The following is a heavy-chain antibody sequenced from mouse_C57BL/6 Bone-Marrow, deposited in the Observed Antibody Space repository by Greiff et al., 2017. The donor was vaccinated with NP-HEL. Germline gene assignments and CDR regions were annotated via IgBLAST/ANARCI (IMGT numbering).Heavy chain of an antibody. D-gene: IGHD3-2*02. CDR3: ARLDSSGHGGFAY. CDR1: GFTFSDYY. J-gene: IGHJ3*01. CDR2: ISNGGGST. V-gene: IGHV5-12*01. Sequence: DVMLVESGGGLVQPGGSLKLSCAASGFTFSDYYMYWVRQTPEKRLEWVAYISNGGGSTYYPDTVKGRFTISRDNAKNTLYLQMSRLKSEDTAMYYCARLDSSGHGGFAYWGQGTLVTVSA.